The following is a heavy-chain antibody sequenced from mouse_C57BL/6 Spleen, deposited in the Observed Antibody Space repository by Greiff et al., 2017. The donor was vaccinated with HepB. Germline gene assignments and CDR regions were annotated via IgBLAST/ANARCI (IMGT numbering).Heavy chain of an antibody. J-gene: IGHJ4*01. CDR2: INPYNGGT. CDR1: GYTFTDYY. CDR3: ARRRGLSYAMDY. Sequence: EVQLQQSGPVLVKPGASVKMSCKASGYTFTDYYMNWVKQSHGKSLEWIGVINPYNGGTSYNQKFKGKATLTVDKSSSTAYMELNRLTSEDSAVYYCARRRGLSYAMDYWGQGTSVTVSS. V-gene: IGHV1-19*01. D-gene: IGHD2-4*01.